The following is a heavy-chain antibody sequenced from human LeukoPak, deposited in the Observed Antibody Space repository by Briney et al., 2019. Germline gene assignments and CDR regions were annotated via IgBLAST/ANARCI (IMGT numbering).Heavy chain of an antibody. CDR3: ARGRGDCGTVSCYTGGDVFDI. CDR2: IKYDGSEK. Sequence: GGSLRLSCGASGFIFSYYWMTWVRQSPRKGLEWVANIKYDGSEKYYVESVKGRFTISRDNAKNSLSLQMTSLRVEDTAMYYCARGRGDCGTVSCYTGGDVFDIWGPGTKVTVSS. D-gene: IGHD2-2*02. J-gene: IGHJ3*02. CDR1: GFIFSYYW. V-gene: IGHV3-7*01.